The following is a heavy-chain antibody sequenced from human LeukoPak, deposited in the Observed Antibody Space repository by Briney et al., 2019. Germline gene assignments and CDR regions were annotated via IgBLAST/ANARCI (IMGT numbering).Heavy chain of an antibody. CDR3: AVQLGYCSSTSCRGDY. D-gene: IGHD2-2*01. CDR1: GGSISSSSYY. V-gene: IGHV4-39*01. J-gene: IGHJ4*02. CDR2: IYYSGST. Sequence: PSETLSLTCTVSGGSISSSSYYWGWIRQPPGKGLEWIGGIYYSGSTYYNPSLKSRVTISVDTSKNQFSLKLSSVTAADTAVYYCAVQLGYCSSTSCRGDYWGQGTLVTVSS.